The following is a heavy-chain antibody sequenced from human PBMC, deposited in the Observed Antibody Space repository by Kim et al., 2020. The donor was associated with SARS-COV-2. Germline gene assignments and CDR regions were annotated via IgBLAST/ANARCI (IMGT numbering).Heavy chain of an antibody. CDR1: GFTFSSYA. Sequence: GGSLRLSCAASGFTFSSYAMHWVRQAPGKGLEWVAVISYDGSNKYYADSVKGRFTISRDNSKNTLYLQMNSLRAEDTAVYYCARDLQVTGYSSGWYEWTDYYYGMDVWGQGTTVTVSS. CDR3: ARDLQVTGYSSGWYEWTDYYYGMDV. D-gene: IGHD6-19*01. J-gene: IGHJ6*02. CDR2: ISYDGSNK. V-gene: IGHV3-30-3*01.